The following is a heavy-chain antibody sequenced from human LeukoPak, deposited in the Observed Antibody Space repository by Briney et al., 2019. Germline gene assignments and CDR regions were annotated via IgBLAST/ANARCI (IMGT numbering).Heavy chain of an antibody. J-gene: IGHJ4*02. Sequence: GGSLRLSCAASGFTVSSNYMSWVRQAPGKGLEWVSVIYSDGSTYYADSVKGRFTISRDNSKNTLYLQMNNLRAEDTAVYYCARAAYDGNGCTANHDYWGQGTLVTVSS. CDR3: ARAAYDGNGCTANHDY. V-gene: IGHV3-53*01. CDR2: IYSDGST. D-gene: IGHD3-22*01. CDR1: GFTVSSNY.